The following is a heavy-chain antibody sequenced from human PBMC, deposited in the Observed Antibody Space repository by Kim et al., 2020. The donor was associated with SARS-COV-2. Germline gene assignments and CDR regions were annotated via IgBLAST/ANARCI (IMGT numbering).Heavy chain of an antibody. J-gene: IGHJ4*02. Sequence: STNYNPSLKRRVTMSVDTPKNQFSMKLSSVTAADTAVYYCARSPLWLPFDYWGQGTLVTVSS. D-gene: IGHD3-10*01. V-gene: IGHV4-4*07. CDR2: ST. CDR3: ARSPLWLPFDY.